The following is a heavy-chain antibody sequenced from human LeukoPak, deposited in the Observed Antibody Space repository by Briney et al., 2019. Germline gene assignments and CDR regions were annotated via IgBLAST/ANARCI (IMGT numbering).Heavy chain of an antibody. D-gene: IGHD5-24*01. J-gene: IGHJ3*02. V-gene: IGHV1-2*06. Sequence: ASVKVSCKASGYTFTGYYMHWVRQAPGQGLEWMGRNNPNSGGTNYAQKFQGRVTMTRDTSISTAYMELSRLRSDDTAVYYCARRRLDGYNHDAFDIWGQGTMVTVSS. CDR2: NNPNSGGT. CDR3: ARRRLDGYNHDAFDI. CDR1: GYTFTGYY.